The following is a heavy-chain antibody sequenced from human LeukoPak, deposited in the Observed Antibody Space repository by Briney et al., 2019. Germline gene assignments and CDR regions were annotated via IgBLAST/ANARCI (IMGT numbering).Heavy chain of an antibody. V-gene: IGHV1-2*02. CDR3: ARYPPDDF. J-gene: IGHJ4*02. D-gene: IGHD1-14*01. Sequence: ASVKVSCKASGYTFTGYYMRWVRQAPGQGLEWMGWINPYSGSTTYAQQFQGKVTMTRDTANTTVYMELNRLTSDDTAVYYCARYPPDDFWGQGTLVTVST. CDR2: INPYSGST. CDR1: GYTFTGYY.